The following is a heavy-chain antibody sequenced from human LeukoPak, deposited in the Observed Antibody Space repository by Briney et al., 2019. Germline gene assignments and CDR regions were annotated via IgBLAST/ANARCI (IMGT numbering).Heavy chain of an antibody. D-gene: IGHD2-15*01. CDR1: GFTFSSYA. CDR3: ARTPWPDGGNDY. V-gene: IGHV3-30*04. CDR2: ISYDGSNK. Sequence: PGRSLRLSCAASGFTFSSYAMHWVRQAPGKGLEWVAVISYDGSNKYYADSVKGRFTISRDNSKNTLYLQMNSLRAEDTAVYYCARTPWPDGGNDYWGQGTLVTVSS. J-gene: IGHJ4*02.